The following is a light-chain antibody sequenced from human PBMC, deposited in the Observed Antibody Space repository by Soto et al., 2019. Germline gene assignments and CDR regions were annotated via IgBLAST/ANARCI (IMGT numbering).Light chain of an antibody. CDR1: HNIYSW. CDR3: HSRA. V-gene: IGKV1-5*01. J-gene: IGKJ5*01. CDR2: AAS. Sequence: DIQMTQSPSALSASVGDRVTITCRASHNIYSWLAWYQQKPGKAPRLLIYAASSLQSGVPSRFSGSGSGTDFTLTISSLQPDDFATYFCHSRAFGQGTRLEIK.